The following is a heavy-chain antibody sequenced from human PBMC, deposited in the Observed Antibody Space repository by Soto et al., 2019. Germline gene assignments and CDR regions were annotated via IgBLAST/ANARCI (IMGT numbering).Heavy chain of an antibody. CDR2: ISDSGTLT. J-gene: IGHJ6*02. CDR1: GFTFSSYA. Sequence: PGGSLRLSCAASGFTFSSYAMKWVRQAPGKGLEWVSLISDSGTLTYYADSVKGRFTISRDNSGNTLFLQMYSLRAEDTAVYYCARYIPGVRYYGMDVWGQGTTVTV. V-gene: IGHV3-23*01. D-gene: IGHD2-2*01. CDR3: ARYIPGVRYYGMDV.